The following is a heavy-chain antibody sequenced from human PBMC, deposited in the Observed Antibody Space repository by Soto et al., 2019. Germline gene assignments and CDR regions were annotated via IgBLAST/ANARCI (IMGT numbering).Heavy chain of an antibody. Sequence: PSETLSLTCYVSGGSLTSNSYYWGWIRHPPGKGLEWIGTIYYGGTTYYNPSLKSRVTMSVDTSKNQYSLRLNSVTAADAAVYYCARHSSTGLTYFDYWGQGTLVTVS. CDR3: ARHSSTGLTYFDY. J-gene: IGHJ4*02. V-gene: IGHV4-39*01. CDR1: GGSLTSNSYY. D-gene: IGHD6-13*01. CDR2: IYYGGTT.